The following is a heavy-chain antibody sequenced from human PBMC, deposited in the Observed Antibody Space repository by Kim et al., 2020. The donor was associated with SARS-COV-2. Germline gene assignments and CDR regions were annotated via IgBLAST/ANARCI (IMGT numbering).Heavy chain of an antibody. J-gene: IGHJ4*02. V-gene: IGHV1-46*01. CDR2: IKPSAGST. Sequence: ASVKVSCKASGYTFTNHYIHWVRQAPGQGLEWLGIIKPSAGSTRSALTFQDRVTMTRDTSTSTVFLELASLRSEDTAVYFCARDGSRAREHWGQGTLVIVSP. CDR1: GYTFTNHY. CDR3: ARDGSRAREH. D-gene: IGHD2-2*03.